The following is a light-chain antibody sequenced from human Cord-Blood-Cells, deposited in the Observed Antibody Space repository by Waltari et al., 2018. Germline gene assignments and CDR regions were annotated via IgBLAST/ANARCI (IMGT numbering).Light chain of an antibody. CDR2: AAY. Sequence: DLQMTQSPSSLSASVGDRVTITCRASQSITSYLNWYQQKPGKAPKLLIYAAYSLQSGVPLTFSGSGSETDFTRTISSLQPEDFATCYCQHCYSTPPWTCRQGTKVEIK. J-gene: IGKJ1*01. V-gene: IGKV1-39*01. CDR3: QHCYSTPPWT. CDR1: QSITSY.